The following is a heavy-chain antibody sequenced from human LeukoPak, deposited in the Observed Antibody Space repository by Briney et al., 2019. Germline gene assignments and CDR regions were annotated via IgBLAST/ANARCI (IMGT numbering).Heavy chain of an antibody. Sequence: GGPLRLSCAASGFTFSSYAMSWVRQAPGKGLEWVSAISGSGGSTYYADSVKGRFTISRDNSKNTLYLQMNSLRAEDTAVYYCAKDIMVRGVIGGYFDYWGQGTLVTVSP. J-gene: IGHJ4*02. D-gene: IGHD3-10*01. CDR3: AKDIMVRGVIGGYFDY. V-gene: IGHV3-23*01. CDR1: GFTFSSYA. CDR2: ISGSGGST.